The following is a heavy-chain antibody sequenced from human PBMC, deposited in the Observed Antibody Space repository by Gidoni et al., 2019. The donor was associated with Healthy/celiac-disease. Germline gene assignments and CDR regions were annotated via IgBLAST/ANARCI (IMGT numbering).Heavy chain of an antibody. D-gene: IGHD3-3*01. CDR3: AREGRWTIFGTDDAFDI. Sequence: QVQLVESGGGVVQPGRSLRLSCAASGFPFSSYGMHWVRQAPGKGLEWVAVIWYDGSNKYYADSVKGRFTISRDNSKNTLYLQMNSLRAEDTAVYYCAREGRWTIFGTDDAFDIWGQGTMVTVSS. CDR2: IWYDGSNK. CDR1: GFPFSSYG. J-gene: IGHJ3*02. V-gene: IGHV3-33*01.